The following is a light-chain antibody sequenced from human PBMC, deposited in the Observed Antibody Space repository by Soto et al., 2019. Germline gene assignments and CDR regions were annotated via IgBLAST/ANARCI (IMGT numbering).Light chain of an antibody. V-gene: IGLV2-14*01. CDR1: SSDVGNYKY. CDR3: FSYTSSGPSL. Sequence: ALTQPASVSGSPGQSITISCTGTSSDVGNYKYVSWYQQHPGKAPKLMIYEVSNRPSGVSNRFSGSKSGNTASLTISGLQAEDETDYYCFSYTSSGPSLFGPGTKFTV. CDR2: EVS. J-gene: IGLJ1*01.